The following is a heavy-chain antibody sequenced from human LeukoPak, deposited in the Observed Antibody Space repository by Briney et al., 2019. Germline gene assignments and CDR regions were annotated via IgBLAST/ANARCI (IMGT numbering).Heavy chain of an antibody. D-gene: IGHD6-19*01. V-gene: IGHV3-23*01. J-gene: IGHJ4*02. Sequence: GGSLRLSCAASGFTFSSYAMSWVRQAPGKGLEWVSAISGSGGSTYYADSVKGRFTISRDNSKNTLYLQMNSLRAEDTAVYYCASLPVAGGYYFDYWGQGTLVTVSS. CDR1: GFTFSSYA. CDR2: ISGSGGST. CDR3: ASLPVAGGYYFDY.